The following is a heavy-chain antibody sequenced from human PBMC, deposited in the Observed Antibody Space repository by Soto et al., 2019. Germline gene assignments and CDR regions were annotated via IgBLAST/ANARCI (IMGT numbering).Heavy chain of an antibody. Sequence: SLRLSCEASGFDISTYGLHWVRQAPGKGLEWLAFIWYDGSNQHYAASVKGRFTISRDNSRNTLYLQMNNLRADDTAVYFCARAVSSATYYDCIGYWGRGTLVTVSS. D-gene: IGHD1-26*01. CDR3: ARAVSSATYYDCIGY. J-gene: IGHJ4*02. CDR2: IWYDGSNQ. CDR1: GFDISTYG. V-gene: IGHV3-33*01.